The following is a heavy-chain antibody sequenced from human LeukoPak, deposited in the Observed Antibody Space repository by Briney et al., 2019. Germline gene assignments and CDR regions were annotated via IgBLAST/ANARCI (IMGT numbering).Heavy chain of an antibody. V-gene: IGHV4-34*01. J-gene: IGHJ4*02. CDR3: ARYYYDSSGYSQLDY. CDR2: INHSGST. D-gene: IGHD3-22*01. CDR1: GGSISSYY. Sequence: PSETLSLTCSVSGGSISSYYWSWIRQPPGKGLEWIGEINHSGSTNYNPSLKSRVTISVDTSKNQFSLKLSSVTAADTAVYYCARYYYDSSGYSQLDYWGQGTLVTVSS.